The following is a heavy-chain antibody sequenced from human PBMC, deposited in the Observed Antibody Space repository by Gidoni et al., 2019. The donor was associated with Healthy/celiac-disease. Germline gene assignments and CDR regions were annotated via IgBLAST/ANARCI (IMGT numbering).Heavy chain of an antibody. J-gene: IGHJ3*02. CDR1: GGSFSGYY. Sequence: QVQLQQWGAGLLKPSETLSLTCAVYGGSFSGYYWSWIRQPPGKGLEWIGEINHSGSTNYNPSLKSRVTISVDTSKNQFSLKLSSVTAADTAVYYCARGRSSGGAFDIWGQGTMVTVSS. D-gene: IGHD6-6*01. CDR2: INHSGST. V-gene: IGHV4-34*01. CDR3: ARGRSSGGAFDI.